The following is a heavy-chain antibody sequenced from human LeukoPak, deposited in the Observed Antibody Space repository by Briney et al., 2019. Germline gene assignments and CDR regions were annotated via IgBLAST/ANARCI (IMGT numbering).Heavy chain of an antibody. D-gene: IGHD3-10*01. J-gene: IGHJ4*02. Sequence: SETLSLTCTVSGGSISGYYWSWIRQPPGKGLEWIGYIHYIGSTNYNPSLKSRVTISVDTSKNQFSLKLSSVTAADTAVYYCARGSYYGSGRPFDYWGQGTLVTVSS. V-gene: IGHV4-59*12. CDR3: ARGSYYGSGRPFDY. CDR2: IHYIGST. CDR1: GGSISGYY.